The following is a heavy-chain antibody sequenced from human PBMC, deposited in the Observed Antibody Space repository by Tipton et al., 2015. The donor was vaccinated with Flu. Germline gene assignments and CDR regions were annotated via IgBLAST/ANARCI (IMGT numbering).Heavy chain of an antibody. Sequence: TLSLTCTVSGGSISSEDYYWSWIRQHPGKGLEWIGYIYDSGITYYNPSLSCRVVISIDTSKNQFYLRLSSVTAADTAVYYCARGATRRPFSGYDYTGYWGQGTLVTVSS. CDR1: GGSISSEDYY. V-gene: IGHV4-31*03. CDR3: ARGATRRPFSGYDYTGY. J-gene: IGHJ4*02. D-gene: IGHD5-12*01. CDR2: IYDSGIT.